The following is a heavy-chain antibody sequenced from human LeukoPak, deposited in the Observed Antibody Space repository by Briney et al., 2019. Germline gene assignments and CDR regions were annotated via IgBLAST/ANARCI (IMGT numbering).Heavy chain of an antibody. CDR1: GFTCDDYT. Sequence: GGSLRLXCAASGFTCDDYTMHWVRQAPGKGLEWVSLISWDGGSTYYADSVKGRFTISRDNSKNSLYLQMNSLRTEDTALYYCAKDMGDYDFWSGYSAGDAFDIWGQGTMVTVSS. J-gene: IGHJ3*02. V-gene: IGHV3-43*01. CDR3: AKDMGDYDFWSGYSAGDAFDI. D-gene: IGHD3-3*01. CDR2: ISWDGGST.